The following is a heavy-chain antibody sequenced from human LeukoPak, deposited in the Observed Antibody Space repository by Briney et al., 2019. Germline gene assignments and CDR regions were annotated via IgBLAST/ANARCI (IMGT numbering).Heavy chain of an antibody. CDR1: GFTFDNYA. D-gene: IGHD3-10*01. J-gene: IGHJ4*02. Sequence: GGSLRLSCAASGFTFDNYAMHWVRQAPGKGLEWVSGIAWNSGNTGFADSVKGRFTISRDNAEKSLYLQMNSLTPEDTAFYFFAKDMNSYGSGSSYNPWGPFDSWGQGTLVSVSS. CDR3: AKDMNSYGSGSSYNPWGPFDS. CDR2: IAWNSGNT. V-gene: IGHV3-9*01.